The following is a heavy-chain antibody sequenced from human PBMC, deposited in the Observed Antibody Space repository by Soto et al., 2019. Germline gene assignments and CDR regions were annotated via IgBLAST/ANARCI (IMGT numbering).Heavy chain of an antibody. Sequence: QVQLEESGGGVVQPGRSLRLSCTASGFAFSDYGMHWVRQAPGKGLEWVAIIFYDGSHKYYADSVKGRFIISRDNSRNTVELQMNSLRAEDTATYFCARRRSTVTTPWFYHGMDVWGRGTTVTVSS. CDR3: ARRRSTVTTPWFYHGMDV. J-gene: IGHJ6*02. D-gene: IGHD4-17*01. V-gene: IGHV3-33*01. CDR1: GFAFSDYG. CDR2: IFYDGSHK.